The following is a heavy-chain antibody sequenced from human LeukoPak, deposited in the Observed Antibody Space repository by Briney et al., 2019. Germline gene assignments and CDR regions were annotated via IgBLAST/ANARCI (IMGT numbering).Heavy chain of an antibody. CDR3: AREGLYYYYYYMDV. J-gene: IGHJ6*03. V-gene: IGHV4-59*01. CDR1: GGSISSYY. D-gene: IGHD3/OR15-3a*01. CDR2: IYYSGST. Sequence: PSETLSLTCTVSGGSISSYYWSWLRQPPGKGLEWIGYIYYSGSTNYNPSLKSRVTISVDTSKNQFSPKLSSVTAADTAVYYCAREGLYYYYYYMDVWGKGTTVTVSS.